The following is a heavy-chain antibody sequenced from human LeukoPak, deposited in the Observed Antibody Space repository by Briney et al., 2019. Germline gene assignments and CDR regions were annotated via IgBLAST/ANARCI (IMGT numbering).Heavy chain of an antibody. CDR2: ISGSGGST. CDR3: AKGLLWFGESQLIDY. CDR1: GFTFSSYA. J-gene: IGHJ4*02. V-gene: IGHV3-23*01. D-gene: IGHD3-10*01. Sequence: PGGSLRLSCAASGFTFSSYAMSWVRQAPGKGLEWVSAISGSGGSTYYADSVKGRFTISRDNSKNTLYLQMNSLRAEDTAVYYCAKGLLWFGESQLIDYWGQGALVTVSS.